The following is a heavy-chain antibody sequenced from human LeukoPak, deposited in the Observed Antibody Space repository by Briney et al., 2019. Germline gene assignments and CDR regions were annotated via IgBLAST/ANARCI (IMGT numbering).Heavy chain of an antibody. Sequence: HPGGSLRLSCAASGFTFSSYGMHWVRQAPGKGLEWVXXXXYDGSNKYYADSVKGRFTISRDNSKNTLYLQMNSLRAEDTAVYYCAKDSRVRITMVRGVMVYWGQGTLVTVSS. CDR3: AKDSRVRITMVRGVMVY. D-gene: IGHD3-10*01. J-gene: IGHJ4*02. CDR2: XXYDGSNK. V-gene: IGHV3-30*02. CDR1: GFTFSSYG.